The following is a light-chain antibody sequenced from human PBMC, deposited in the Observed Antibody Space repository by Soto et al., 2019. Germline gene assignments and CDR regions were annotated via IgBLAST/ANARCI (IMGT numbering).Light chain of an antibody. Sequence: DIQITQSPSSLSASVVDRVTITFRASQDIREFLNWYQQKPGKAPKLLINGASNLETGVPSRFSGSGSGTDFTFTISSLQPEDIATYYCQQYYSVPLNCGGGTKGDIK. CDR1: QDIREF. V-gene: IGKV1-33*01. CDR2: GAS. CDR3: QQYYSVPLN. J-gene: IGKJ4*01.